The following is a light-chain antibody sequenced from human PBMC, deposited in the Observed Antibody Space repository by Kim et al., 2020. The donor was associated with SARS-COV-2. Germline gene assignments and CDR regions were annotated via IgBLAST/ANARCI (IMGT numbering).Light chain of an antibody. V-gene: IGLV1-40*01. J-gene: IGLJ2*01. CDR2: GNT. CDR3: HSYDSSLSAVL. CDR1: SSNIGAGYD. Sequence: QRVTISCTGSSSNIGAGYDVHWYQQLPGTAPKLLIYGNTNRPSGVPDRFSGSRSGTSASLAITGLQADDEADYYCHSYDSSLSAVLFGGGTQLTVL.